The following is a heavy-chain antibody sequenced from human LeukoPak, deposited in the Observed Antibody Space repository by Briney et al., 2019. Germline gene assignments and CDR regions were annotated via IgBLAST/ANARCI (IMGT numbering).Heavy chain of an antibody. V-gene: IGHV3-53*01. Sequence: GGSLRLSCAASGFAVSNNYMSWVRQAPGKGLEWVSIIYIGGGTYYADSVKGRFTISRNNSKNTVYLQMNSLRAEDTAVYYCARDSYYYGMDVWGQGTTVTVSS. CDR2: IYIGGGT. CDR3: ARDSYYYGMDV. CDR1: GFAVSNNY. J-gene: IGHJ6*02.